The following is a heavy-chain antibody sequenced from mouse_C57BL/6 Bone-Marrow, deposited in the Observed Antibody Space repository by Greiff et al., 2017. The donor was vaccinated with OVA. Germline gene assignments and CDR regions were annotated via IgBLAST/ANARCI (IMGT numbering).Heavy chain of an antibody. V-gene: IGHV10-3*01. Sequence: EVQGVESGGGLVQPKGSLKLSCAASGFTFNTYAMHWVRPAPGKGLEWVARIRSKSSNYATYYADSVKDRFTISRDDSKSMLYLQMNNLKTEDTAMYYCVRDGTGTSYFDVWGTGTTVTVSS. D-gene: IGHD4-1*01. CDR1: GFTFNTYA. J-gene: IGHJ1*03. CDR3: VRDGTGTSYFDV. CDR2: IRSKSSNYAT.